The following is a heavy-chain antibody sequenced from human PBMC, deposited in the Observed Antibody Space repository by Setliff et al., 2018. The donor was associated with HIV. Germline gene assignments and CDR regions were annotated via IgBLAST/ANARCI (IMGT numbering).Heavy chain of an antibody. CDR1: GFTFSFYG. J-gene: IGHJ4*02. D-gene: IGHD6-13*01. CDR2: IKQDGSEK. V-gene: IGHV3-7*03. Sequence: GSLRLSCATSGFTFSFYGMHWVRQAPGKGLEWVANIKQDGSEKHYMDSVKGRFTISRDNANNSLFLQMDSLRAEDTAFYYCAALGYSSTWNYWGQGTLVTVSS. CDR3: AALGYSSTWNY.